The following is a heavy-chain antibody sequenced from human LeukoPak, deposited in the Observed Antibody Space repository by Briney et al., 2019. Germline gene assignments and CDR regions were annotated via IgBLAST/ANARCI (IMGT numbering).Heavy chain of an antibody. CDR3: TKDLSTCHCTTAMCYYFDY. D-gene: IGHD2/OR15-2a*01. J-gene: IGHJ4*01. V-gene: IGHV3-30*02. CDR2: IRYDGTGQ. CDR1: GYTFSDYG. Sequence: GGSLRLSCAASGYTFSDYGMHWVRQAPGKGLEWAASIRYDGTGQYYADSVKGRFTISRDNSRNTPYLQMSSLRGEDTAIYYCTKDLSTCHCTTAMCYYFDYWGLGTLVTVSS.